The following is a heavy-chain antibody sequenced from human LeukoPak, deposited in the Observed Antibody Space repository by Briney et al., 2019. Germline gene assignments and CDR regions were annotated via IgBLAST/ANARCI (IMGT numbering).Heavy chain of an antibody. CDR3: ARLFSSWQKVELTFDY. CDR1: GYTFTGYY. Sequence: ASVKVSCKASGYTFTGYYMHWVRQAPGQGLEWMGWINPNSGGTNYAQKFQGRVTMTRDTSISTAYMELSRLSSDDTAVYYCARLFSSWQKVELTFDYWGQGTLVTVSS. V-gene: IGHV1-2*02. CDR2: INPNSGGT. D-gene: IGHD6-13*01. J-gene: IGHJ4*02.